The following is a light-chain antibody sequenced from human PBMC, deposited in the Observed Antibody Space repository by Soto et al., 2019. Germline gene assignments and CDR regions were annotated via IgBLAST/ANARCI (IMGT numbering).Light chain of an antibody. CDR3: QQYDNSPIT. J-gene: IGKJ5*01. V-gene: IGKV3-20*01. CDR1: QSISSSF. Sequence: LTPYPGIFSVSPGERASLSCGASQSISSSFLAWYQQKPGQAHRLLIFGASSRATGIPDRFSGTGSETDFTLTISRLEPEEFAVYYWQQYDNSPITVGQGRRLE. CDR2: GAS.